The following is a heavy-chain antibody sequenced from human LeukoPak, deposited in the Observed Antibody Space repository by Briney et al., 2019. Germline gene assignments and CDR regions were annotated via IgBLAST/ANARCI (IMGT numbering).Heavy chain of an antibody. J-gene: IGHJ4*02. CDR2: IDREDGQT. D-gene: IGHD5-18*01. Sequence: ASVKVSCKVSGYTLSEISMYWVRQAPGKGLEWMGGIDREDGQTIYAQKFQGRVTMTEDTFTGTAYMEVSRLTSEDTAFYYCATVGYSYGAFDYWGQGTLVTVSS. CDR3: ATVGYSYGAFDY. CDR1: GYTLSEIS. V-gene: IGHV1-24*01.